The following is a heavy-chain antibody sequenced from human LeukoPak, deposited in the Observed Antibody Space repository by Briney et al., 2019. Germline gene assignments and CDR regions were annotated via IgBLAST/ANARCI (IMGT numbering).Heavy chain of an antibody. J-gene: IGHJ5*02. D-gene: IGHD6-25*01. CDR2: IYYSGST. V-gene: IGHV4-59*01. CDR3: ARSPARDWFDP. Sequence: SETLSLTCTVSGGSISSYYWSWIRQPPGKGLEWIGYIYYSGSTNYNPSLKSRVTISVDTSKNQFSLKLSSVTAADTVVYYCARSPARDWFDPWGQGTLVTVSS. CDR1: GGSISSYY.